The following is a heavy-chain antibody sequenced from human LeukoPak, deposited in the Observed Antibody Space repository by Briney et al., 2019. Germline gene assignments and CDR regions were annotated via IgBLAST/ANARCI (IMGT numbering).Heavy chain of an antibody. CDR1: GGSISSYY. J-gene: IGHJ3*02. CDR3: ASPHDYGDYPGDDAFDI. V-gene: IGHV4-59*01. Sequence: SETLSLTCTVSGGSISSYYWSWIRQPPGKGLEWIGYIYYSGSTNYNPSLKSRVTISVDTSKNQFSLKLSSVTAADTAVYYCASPHDYGDYPGDDAFDIWGQGTMVTVPS. CDR2: IYYSGST. D-gene: IGHD4-17*01.